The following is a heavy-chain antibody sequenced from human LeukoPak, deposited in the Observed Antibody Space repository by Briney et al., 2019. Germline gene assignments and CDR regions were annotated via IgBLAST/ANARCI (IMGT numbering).Heavy chain of an antibody. CDR2: INPNSGGT. CDR1: GYTFTGYY. Sequence: ASVKVSRKASGYTFTGYYMHWVRQAPGQGLEWMGWINPNSGGTNYAQKFQGRVTMTRDTSISTAYMELSRLRSDDTAVYYCARDLSGYYPYWYFDYWGQGTLVTVSS. CDR3: ARDLSGYYPYWYFDY. D-gene: IGHD3-22*01. J-gene: IGHJ4*02. V-gene: IGHV1-2*02.